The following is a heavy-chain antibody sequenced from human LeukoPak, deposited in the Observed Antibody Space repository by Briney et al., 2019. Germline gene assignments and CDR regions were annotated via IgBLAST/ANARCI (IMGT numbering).Heavy chain of an antibody. Sequence: GGSLRLSCAASGFTFSSYAMHWVRQAPGKGLEWVAVISYGGSNKYYADSVKGRFTISRDNSKNTLYLQMNSLRAEDTAVYYCATGEGSPFAYYYYYMDVWGKGTTVTVSS. J-gene: IGHJ6*03. D-gene: IGHD3-10*01. CDR1: GFTFSSYA. V-gene: IGHV3-30-3*02. CDR3: ATGEGSPFAYYYYYMDV. CDR2: ISYGGSNK.